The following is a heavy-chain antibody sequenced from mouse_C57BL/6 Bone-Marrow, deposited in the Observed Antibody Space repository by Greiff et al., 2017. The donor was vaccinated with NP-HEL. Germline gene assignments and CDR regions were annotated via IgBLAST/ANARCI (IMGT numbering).Heavy chain of an antibody. Sequence: QVQLQQSGAELVRPGASVKLSCKASGYTFTDYYINWVKQRPGQGLEWIARIYPGSGNTYYNEKFKGKATLTAEKSSSTAYMQLSSLTSEDSAVYFCAREDLYYGSNFDYWGQGTTLTVSS. D-gene: IGHD1-1*01. J-gene: IGHJ2*01. V-gene: IGHV1-76*01. CDR1: GYTFTDYY. CDR2: IYPGSGNT. CDR3: AREDLYYGSNFDY.